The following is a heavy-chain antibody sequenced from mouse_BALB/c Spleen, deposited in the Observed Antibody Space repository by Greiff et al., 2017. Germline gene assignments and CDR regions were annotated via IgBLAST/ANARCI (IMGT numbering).Heavy chain of an antibody. D-gene: IGHD1-1*01. CDR2: ISNGGGST. Sequence: EVKLVESGGGLVQPGGSLKLSCAASGFTFSSYTMSWVRQTPEKRLEWVAYISNGGGSTYYPDTVKGRFTISRDNAKNTLYLQMSSLKSEDTAMYYCARRDYGSSHGAMDYWGQGTSVTVSS. J-gene: IGHJ4*01. CDR3: ARRDYGSSHGAMDY. V-gene: IGHV5-12-2*01. CDR1: GFTFSSYT.